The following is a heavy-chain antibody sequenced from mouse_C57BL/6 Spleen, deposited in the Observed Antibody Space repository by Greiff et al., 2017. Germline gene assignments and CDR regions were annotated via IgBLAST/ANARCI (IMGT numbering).Heavy chain of an antibody. V-gene: IGHV1-55*01. CDR2: IYPGSGST. CDR3: ARRYSNYAMDY. J-gene: IGHJ4*01. D-gene: IGHD2-5*01. Sequence: QVQLQQPGAELVKPGASVKMSCKASGYTFTSYWLTWVKQRPGQGLEWIGDIYPGSGSTNYNEKFKSNATLTVDTSSSTAYMQLSSLTSEDSAVYYCARRYSNYAMDYWGQGTSVTVSS. CDR1: GYTFTSYW.